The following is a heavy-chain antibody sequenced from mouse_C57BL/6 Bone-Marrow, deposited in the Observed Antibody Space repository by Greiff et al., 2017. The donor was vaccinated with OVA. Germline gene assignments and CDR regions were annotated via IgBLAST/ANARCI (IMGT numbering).Heavy chain of an antibody. CDR1: GFTFSSYA. V-gene: IGHV5-4*01. CDR3: ARDEGGRRFAY. D-gene: IGHD2-12*01. CDR2: ISDGGSYT. J-gene: IGHJ3*01. Sequence: DVKLVESGGGLVKPGGSLKLSCAASGFTFSSYAMSWVRQTPEKRLEWVATISDGGSYTYYPDNVKGRFTISRDNAKNNLYLQMSHLKSEDTAMYYCARDEGGRRFAYWGQGTLVTVSA.